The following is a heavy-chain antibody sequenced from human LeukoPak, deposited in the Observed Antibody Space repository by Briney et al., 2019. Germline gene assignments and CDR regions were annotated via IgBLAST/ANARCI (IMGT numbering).Heavy chain of an antibody. CDR3: AKDQGFDYYDSSGYYLDY. V-gene: IGHV3-21*01. D-gene: IGHD3-22*01. J-gene: IGHJ4*02. CDR1: GFTFSSHN. Sequence: GGSLRLSCAASGFTFSSHNMNWVRQAPGKGLEWLSSISGRGNYIFYADSVKGRFTISRDSAKNSLSLQMNSLRAEDTAVYYCAKDQGFDYYDSSGYYLDYWGQGTLVTVSS. CDR2: ISGRGNYI.